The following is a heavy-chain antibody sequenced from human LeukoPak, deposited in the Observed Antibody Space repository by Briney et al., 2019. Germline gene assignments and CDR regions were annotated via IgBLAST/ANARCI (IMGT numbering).Heavy chain of an antibody. CDR1: GGSISSYY. D-gene: IGHD3-22*01. Sequence: PSETLSLTCTVSGGSISSYYWSWIRQPPGKGLEWIGYIYYSGSTNYNPSLKSRVTISVDTSKNQFSLKLSSVTAADTAVYYCARSMIVVRAFDIWGQGTMVTVSS. J-gene: IGHJ3*02. V-gene: IGHV4-59*01. CDR2: IYYSGST. CDR3: ARSMIVVRAFDI.